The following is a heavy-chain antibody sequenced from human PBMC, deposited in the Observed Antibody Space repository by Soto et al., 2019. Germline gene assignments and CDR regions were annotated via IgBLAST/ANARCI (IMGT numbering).Heavy chain of an antibody. D-gene: IGHD5-12*01. V-gene: IGHV1-18*01. CDR3: AREGVARYYYYGMDV. CDR2: ISSYNGDR. Sequence: EASVKVSCKASGYTFTRSGISWVRQAPGQGPEWMGWISSYNGDRNSAQTFQGRVTMTTDTSTSTAYMELRSLRSDDTAVYYCAREGVARYYYYGMDVWGQGTPVTVSS. J-gene: IGHJ6*02. CDR1: GYTFTRSG.